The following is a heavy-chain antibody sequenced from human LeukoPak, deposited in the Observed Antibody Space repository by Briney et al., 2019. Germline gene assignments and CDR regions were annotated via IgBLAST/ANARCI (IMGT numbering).Heavy chain of an antibody. D-gene: IGHD2-15*01. CDR2: ISYSGST. CDR1: GGSISSYY. V-gene: IGHV4-59*08. CDR3: ARHQIYCSGGSCYPRGAFDI. J-gene: IGHJ3*02. Sequence: SGTLSLTCTVSGGSISSYYWSWIRQSPGKGLEWIGYISYSGSTNYNPSLKRPVTISVDTSKNHFSLKLSSVTAADTAVYYCARHQIYCSGGSCYPRGAFDIWGQGTMVTVSS.